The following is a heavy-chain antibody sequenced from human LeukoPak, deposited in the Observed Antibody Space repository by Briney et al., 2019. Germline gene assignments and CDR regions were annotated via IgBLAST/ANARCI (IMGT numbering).Heavy chain of an antibody. Sequence: GESLKISCKGSGYSFTNYWIGWVRQMPGKGLEWMGIIWPGDSETRYSPSFQGQVTISADKSIGTAFLQWSSLKASDTAVYYCARGRRFGELSHPTYYFDYWGQGTQVTVSS. V-gene: IGHV5-51*01. CDR2: IWPGDSET. D-gene: IGHD3-10*01. CDR1: GYSFTNYW. J-gene: IGHJ4*02. CDR3: ARGRRFGELSHPTYYFDY.